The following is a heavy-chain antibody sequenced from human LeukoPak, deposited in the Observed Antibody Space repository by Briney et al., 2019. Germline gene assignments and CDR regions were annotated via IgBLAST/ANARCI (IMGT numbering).Heavy chain of an antibody. CDR2: ISGSGGST. V-gene: IGHV3-23*01. J-gene: IGHJ4*02. D-gene: IGHD1-26*01. CDR1: GFTFSSYA. Sequence: PGGSLRLSCAASGFTFSSYAMSWVRQAPGKGLEWVSAISGSGGSTYYADSVKGRFTISRDNSKNTLYLQMNSLRAEDTAVYYCAKDSESGSLWGDFDYWGQGTLVTVSS. CDR3: AKDSESGSLWGDFDY.